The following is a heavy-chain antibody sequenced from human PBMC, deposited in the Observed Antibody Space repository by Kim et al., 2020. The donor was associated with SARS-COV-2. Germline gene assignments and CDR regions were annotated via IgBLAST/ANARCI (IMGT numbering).Heavy chain of an antibody. D-gene: IGHD2-2*01. CDR3: ARGEFIVVVPAATDYYYGMDV. CDR1: GDSVSSNSAA. CDR2: TYYRSKWYN. V-gene: IGHV6-1*01. Sequence: SQTLSLTCAISGDSVSSNSAAWNWIRQYPSRGLEWLGRTYYRSKWYNDYAVSVKSRITINPDTSKNQFSLQLNSVTPEDTAVYYCARGEFIVVVPAATDYYYGMDVWGQGTTVTVSS. J-gene: IGHJ6*02.